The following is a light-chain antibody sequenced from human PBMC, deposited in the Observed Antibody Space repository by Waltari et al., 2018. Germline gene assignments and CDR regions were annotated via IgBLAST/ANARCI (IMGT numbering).Light chain of an antibody. CDR1: QSIRSY. CDR2: AAS. J-gene: IGKJ2*01. V-gene: IGKV1-39*01. Sequence: DIQMTQSPSSLSASVGDRVTITCRASQSIRSYLNRYQQKPGNAPKLLIYAASSLQSGVPSRFSGSGSGTDFTLTISRLQPEDFATYYCQQRYSTPQGYTFGQGTKLEIK. CDR3: QQRYSTPQGYT.